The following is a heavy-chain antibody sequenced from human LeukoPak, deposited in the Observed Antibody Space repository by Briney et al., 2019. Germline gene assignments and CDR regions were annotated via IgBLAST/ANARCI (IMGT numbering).Heavy chain of an antibody. V-gene: IGHV1-69*04. CDR2: IIPILGIA. D-gene: IGHD3-10*01. CDR3: ARDRMGLGFGDEVLGYDP. Sequence: SVKVSCKASGGTFSSYAISWVRQAPGQGLEWMGRIIPILGIANYAQKFQGRVTITADKSTSTAYMELSSLRSEDTAVYYCARDRMGLGFGDEVLGYDPWGQGTLVTVSS. J-gene: IGHJ5*02. CDR1: GGTFSSYA.